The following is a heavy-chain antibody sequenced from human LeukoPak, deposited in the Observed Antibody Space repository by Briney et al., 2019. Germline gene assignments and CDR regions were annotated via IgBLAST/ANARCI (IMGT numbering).Heavy chain of an antibody. V-gene: IGHV4-39*01. Sequence: NSSETLSLTCTVSGDSIYSSNYYWGWIRQPPGKGLEWIGSIYYSGSTYYNSSLKSRVTISVDTSKNQFSLKLSSLTAADTAVYYCARAAYCGGDCYLFDYWGQGTLVTVFS. D-gene: IGHD2-21*02. J-gene: IGHJ4*02. CDR3: ARAAYCGGDCYLFDY. CDR1: GDSIYSSNYY. CDR2: IYYSGST.